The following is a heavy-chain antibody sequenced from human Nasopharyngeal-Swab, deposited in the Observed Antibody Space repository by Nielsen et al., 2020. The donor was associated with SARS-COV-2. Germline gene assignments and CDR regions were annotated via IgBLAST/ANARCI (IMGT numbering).Heavy chain of an antibody. J-gene: IGHJ4*02. D-gene: IGHD3-3*01. CDR1: GFTFSSYS. CDR3: ARGPTIFGVVIDY. CDR2: ISSSSSYI. V-gene: IGHV3-21*01. Sequence: GESLTISCAASGFTFSSYSMNWVRQAPGKGLEWVSSISSSSSYIYYADSVKGRFTISRDNAKNSLYLQMNSLRAEDTAVYYCARGPTIFGVVIDYWGQGTLVTVSS.